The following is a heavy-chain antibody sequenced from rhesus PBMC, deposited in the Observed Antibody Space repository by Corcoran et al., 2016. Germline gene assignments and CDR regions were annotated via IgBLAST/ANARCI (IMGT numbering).Heavy chain of an antibody. Sequence: QVQLQESGPGLVKPSETLSLTCAVSGGSLNSYWWSWIRQPPGKGREWIGEINGNSGNTNYHPSLNRRVTMSKDAAKNRLSLNRSAVTAADTAVYYCARDPPDGSTKGSLDVWGRGILVTVSS. V-gene: IGHV4-80*01. CDR2: INGNSGNT. D-gene: IGHD2-15*01. J-gene: IGHJ5-2*02. CDR1: GGSLNSYW. CDR3: ARDPPDGSTKGSLDV.